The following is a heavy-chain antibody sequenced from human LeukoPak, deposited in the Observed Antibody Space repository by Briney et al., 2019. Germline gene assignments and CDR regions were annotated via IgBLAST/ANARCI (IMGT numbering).Heavy chain of an antibody. Sequence: GRSLRLSCAASGFTFSSYGMHWVRQAPGKGLEWVAVISYDGSNKYYADSVKGRFTISRDNSKNTLYLQMNSLRAEDTAIYYCAKDDHFDYWGQGTLVTVSS. CDR3: AKDDHFDY. CDR2: ISYDGSNK. V-gene: IGHV3-30*18. J-gene: IGHJ4*02. CDR1: GFTFSSYG.